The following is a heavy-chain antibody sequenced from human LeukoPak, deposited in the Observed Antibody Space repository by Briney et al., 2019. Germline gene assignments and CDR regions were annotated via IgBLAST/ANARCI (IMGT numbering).Heavy chain of an antibody. J-gene: IGHJ6*04. Sequence: ASVKVSCKASGYTFTSYYMHWVRQAPGQGLEWMGWISAYNGNTNYAQKLQGRVTMTTDTSTSTAYMELRSLRSDDTAVYYCARVRRDYGSGSYLFGMDVWGKGTTVTISS. CDR1: GYTFTSYY. V-gene: IGHV1-18*04. CDR3: ARVRRDYGSGSYLFGMDV. CDR2: ISAYNGNT. D-gene: IGHD3-10*01.